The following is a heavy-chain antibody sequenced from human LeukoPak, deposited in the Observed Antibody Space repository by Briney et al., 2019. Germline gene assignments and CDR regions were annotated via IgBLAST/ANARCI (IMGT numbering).Heavy chain of an antibody. J-gene: IGHJ3*01. D-gene: IGHD5-18*01. V-gene: IGHV3-21*01. CDR1: GFTFSSYA. CDR3: ATPPYDVDTAMVSF. Sequence: GGSLRLSCAASGFTFSSYAMNWVRQAPGKGLEWVSSISSSSSCIYYADSVKGRFTISRDNAKNSLYLQMNSLRAEDTAVYYCATPPYDVDTAMVSFWGQGTMVTVSS. CDR2: ISSSSSCI.